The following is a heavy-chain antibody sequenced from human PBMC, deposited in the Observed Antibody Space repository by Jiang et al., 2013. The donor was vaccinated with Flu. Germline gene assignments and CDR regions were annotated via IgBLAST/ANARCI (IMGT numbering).Heavy chain of an antibody. CDR1: GGSVSSNSYY. CDR3: AREQRYYDSSGYPDYYYYGMDV. Sequence: LLKPSETLSLTCTVSGGSVSSNSYYWSWIRQPPGKGLEWIGYIYYSGSTNYNPSLKSRVTISVDTSKNQFSLKLSSVTAADTAVYYCAREQRYYDSSGYPDYYYYGMDVWGQGTTVTVSS. J-gene: IGHJ6*02. V-gene: IGHV4-61*01. D-gene: IGHD3-22*01. CDR2: IYYSGST.